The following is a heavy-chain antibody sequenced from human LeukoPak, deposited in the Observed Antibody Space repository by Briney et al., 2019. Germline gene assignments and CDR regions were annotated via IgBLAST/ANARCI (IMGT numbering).Heavy chain of an antibody. Sequence: PSETLSLTCSVSGASFSDYFWSWIRQPPGKGLEWVGEINHSGSTYYNPSVKGRVTILIDTSKNQFSLKLTSVTAADTAVYYCARRGPGYCSTTSCNYHYYGMDVWGQGTTVTVSS. J-gene: IGHJ6*02. CDR2: INHSGST. V-gene: IGHV4-34*01. CDR3: ARRGPGYCSTTSCNYHYYGMDV. D-gene: IGHD2-2*01. CDR1: GASFSDYF.